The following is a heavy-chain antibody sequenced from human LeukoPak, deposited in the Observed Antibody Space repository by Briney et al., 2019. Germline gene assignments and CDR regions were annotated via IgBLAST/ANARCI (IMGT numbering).Heavy chain of an antibody. CDR2: ISGSGGST. CDR1: GFTFSSYA. Sequence: GGSLRLSCAASGFTFSSYAMSWVRQAPGKGLEWVSAISGSGGSTYYADSVRGGFTISRDNSKNTLYLQRNSLRAEDTAVYYCAKADSKPGYSSGWYIGYFDYWGQGTLVTVSS. V-gene: IGHV3-23*01. J-gene: IGHJ4*02. D-gene: IGHD6-19*01. CDR3: AKADSKPGYSSGWYIGYFDY.